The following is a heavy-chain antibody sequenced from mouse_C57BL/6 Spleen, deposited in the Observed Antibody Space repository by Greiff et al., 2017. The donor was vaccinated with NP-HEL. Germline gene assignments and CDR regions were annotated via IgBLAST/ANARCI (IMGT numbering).Heavy chain of an antibody. V-gene: IGHV1-80*01. Sequence: VKLVESGAELVKPGASVKISCKASGYAFSSYWMNWVKQRPGKGLEWIGQIYPGDGDTNYNGKFKGKATLTADKSSSTAYMQLSSLTSEDSAVYFCARGDPYYYGSSGFAYWGQGTLVTVSA. J-gene: IGHJ3*01. CDR1: GYAFSSYW. CDR2: IYPGDGDT. CDR3: ARGDPYYYGSSGFAY. D-gene: IGHD1-1*01.